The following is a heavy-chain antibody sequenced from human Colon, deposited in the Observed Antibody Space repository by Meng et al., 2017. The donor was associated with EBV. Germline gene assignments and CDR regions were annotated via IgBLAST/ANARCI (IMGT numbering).Heavy chain of an antibody. D-gene: IGHD4-17*01. Sequence: QVQKTQWGAGLLEPSATLPLTCAVSGGSFSGYYWSWIRQAPGKGLEWIGEINHSGSTKFNPSLESRVSISVDTSENQVSLKLTSVTAADTAVYYCARRTTVNLRSFDSWGQGTLVTVSS. CDR1: GGSFSGYY. J-gene: IGHJ4*02. CDR3: ARRTTVNLRSFDS. V-gene: IGHV4-34*01. CDR2: INHSGST.